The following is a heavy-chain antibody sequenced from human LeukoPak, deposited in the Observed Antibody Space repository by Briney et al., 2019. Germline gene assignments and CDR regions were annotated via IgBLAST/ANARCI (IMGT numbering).Heavy chain of an antibody. CDR2: INTDGSST. J-gene: IGHJ3*01. D-gene: IGHD1-26*01. CDR3: ARVIGWDEPFDL. CDR1: RFTLSNYW. Sequence: GGSLRLSCSPSRFTLSNYWIHWVRQAPGKGLVWVSRINTDGSSTNYADFVRGRFTVSRDSAKNTLYLQMNSQRVEDTAVYYCARVIGWDEPFDLWGHGTLVTVSS. V-gene: IGHV3-74*01.